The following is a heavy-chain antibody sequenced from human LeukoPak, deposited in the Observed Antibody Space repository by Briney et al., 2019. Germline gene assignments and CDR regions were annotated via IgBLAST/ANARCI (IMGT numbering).Heavy chain of an antibody. J-gene: IGHJ2*01. V-gene: IGHV4-59*01. Sequence: SETLSLTCTVSGGSISSYYWTWIRQPPGKELEWIGYIYYTGSTNYNPSLKSRVTISLDMSQDQFSLKLSSVTAADTAIYYCAGDKDYYESSGYYSGRGYFDLWGRGTLVTVSS. CDR3: AGDKDYYESSGYYSGRGYFDL. CDR2: IYYTGST. CDR1: GGSISSYY. D-gene: IGHD3-22*01.